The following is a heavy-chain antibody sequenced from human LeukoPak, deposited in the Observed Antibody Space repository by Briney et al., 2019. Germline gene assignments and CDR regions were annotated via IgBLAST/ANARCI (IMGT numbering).Heavy chain of an antibody. V-gene: IGHV3-30*04. J-gene: IGHJ3*02. CDR3: ARDRLGGAFDI. CDR1: GFTFSSYA. CDR2: ISFDGTDA. D-gene: IGHD3-16*01. Sequence: GGSLRLSCAASGFTFSSYAIHWVRQAPGKGLEWVAVISFDGTDAFYADSVKGRFTISRDNAKNSLYLQMNSLRAEDTALYYCARDRLGGAFDIWGQGTMVTVSS.